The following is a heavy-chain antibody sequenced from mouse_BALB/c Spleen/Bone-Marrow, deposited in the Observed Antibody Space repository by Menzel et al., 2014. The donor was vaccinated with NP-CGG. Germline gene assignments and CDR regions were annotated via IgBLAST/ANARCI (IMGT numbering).Heavy chain of an antibody. Sequence: EVQLVESGGGLVQPGGSLKLSCAASGFTFSSYGMSWVRQTPDKRLELVAIINSNGGSTYYPDSVKGRFTISRDNAKNTLYLQMSSLKSEDTAMYYCARDYDYDYWGQGTTLTVSS. V-gene: IGHV5-6-3*01. J-gene: IGHJ2*01. CDR3: ARDYDYDY. D-gene: IGHD2-4*01. CDR2: INSNGGST. CDR1: GFTFSSYG.